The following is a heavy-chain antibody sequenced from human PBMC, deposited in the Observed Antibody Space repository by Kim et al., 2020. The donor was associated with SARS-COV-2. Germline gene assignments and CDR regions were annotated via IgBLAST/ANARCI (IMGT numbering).Heavy chain of an antibody. CDR3: ARDKHRRVAVAGTPHY. CDR1: GFTFSSYA. V-gene: IGHV3-30-3*01. D-gene: IGHD6-19*01. Sequence: GGSLRLSCAASGFTFSSYAMHWVRQAPGKGLEWVAVISYDGSNKYYADSVKGRFTISRDNSKNTLYLQMNSLRAEDTAVYYCARDKHRRVAVAGTPHYWGQGTLVTVSS. CDR2: ISYDGSNK. J-gene: IGHJ4*02.